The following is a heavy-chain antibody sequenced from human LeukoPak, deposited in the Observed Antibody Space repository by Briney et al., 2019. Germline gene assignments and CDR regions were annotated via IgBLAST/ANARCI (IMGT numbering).Heavy chain of an antibody. V-gene: IGHV4-59*01. CDR1: GGYISIYY. D-gene: IGHD6-6*01. CDR3: ARGGKQQLVPDAFDI. Sequence: SETMSLTCTVSGGYISIYYWSWIRQPPGTGLEWIGYIYYSGSTNYNPSLKSRVTISVHTSKNQFSLKLSSVTAADTAVYYCARGGKQQLVPDAFDIWGQGTMVTVSS. CDR2: IYYSGST. J-gene: IGHJ3*02.